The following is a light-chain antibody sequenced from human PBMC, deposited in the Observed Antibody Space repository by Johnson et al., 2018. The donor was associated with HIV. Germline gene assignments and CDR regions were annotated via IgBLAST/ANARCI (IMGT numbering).Light chain of an antibody. CDR1: SSNIGSNY. CDR3: GTWYTSLTTGGV. Sequence: QSVLTQPPSVSAAPGQKVTISCSGSSSNIGSNYVSWYQQFPGTAPKLLIYENDKRPSGIPDRFSGSKSGTSATLGIAGLQTGDEADYYCGTWYTSLTTGGVFGTGTKVTVL. V-gene: IGLV1-51*02. CDR2: END. J-gene: IGLJ1*01.